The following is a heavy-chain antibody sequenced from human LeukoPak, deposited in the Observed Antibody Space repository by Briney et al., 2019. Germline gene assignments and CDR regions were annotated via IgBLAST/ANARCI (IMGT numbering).Heavy chain of an antibody. CDR2: IIPIFGTA. CDR3: ARGRGHNWNYGGAFDI. Sequence: GASVKVSCKASGGTFSSYAISWVRQAPGQGLEWMGGIIPIFGTANYAQKFQGRVTITKDESTSTAYMELSSLRSEDTAVYYCARGRGHNWNYGGAFDIWGQGTMVTVSS. J-gene: IGHJ3*02. D-gene: IGHD1-7*01. CDR1: GGTFSSYA. V-gene: IGHV1-69*05.